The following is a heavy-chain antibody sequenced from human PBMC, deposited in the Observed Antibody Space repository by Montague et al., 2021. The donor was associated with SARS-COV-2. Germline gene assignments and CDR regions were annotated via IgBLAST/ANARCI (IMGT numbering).Heavy chain of an antibody. CDR1: GGSISSGGYY. V-gene: IGHV4-31*03. CDR3: ARDSGYYDASVYSYDAFDI. CDR2: IYHTGST. D-gene: IGHD3-22*01. J-gene: IGHJ3*02. Sequence: TLSLTCTVSGGSISSGGYYWSWIRQHPGKGLEWIGYIYHTGSTHYXPSLKSRVTISKETSKNHFSLNLSSVTAADSAVYYCARDSGYYDASVYSYDAFDIWGQGTKVTVSS.